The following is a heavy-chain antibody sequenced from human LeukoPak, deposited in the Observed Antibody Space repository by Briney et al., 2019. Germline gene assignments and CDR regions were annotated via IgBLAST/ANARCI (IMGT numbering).Heavy chain of an antibody. D-gene: IGHD3-22*01. CDR2: ISYDGSSK. V-gene: IGHV3-30*04. CDR3: ARGSGPDSSGYYYYDSAFDI. Sequence: GGSLRLSCAASGFTFSRYAMHWVRQAPGKGLEWVAVISYDGSSKNYADSVKGRFTISRDNSKNTLYLQMNTLNTLRAEDTAVYYCARGSGPDSSGYYYYDSAFDIWGQGTMVTVSS. CDR1: GFTFSRYA. J-gene: IGHJ3*02.